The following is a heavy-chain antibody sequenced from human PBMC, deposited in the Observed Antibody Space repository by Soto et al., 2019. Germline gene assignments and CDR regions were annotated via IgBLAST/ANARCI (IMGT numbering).Heavy chain of an antibody. CDR2: ISSDGSTT. V-gene: IGHV3-30*04. D-gene: IGHD3-16*01. Sequence: LRLSCAASGFTFSSYSLHWVRQAPGKGLEWVAVISSDGSTTYYADSVKGRVTVSRDNSRNTLYLQMNSLRTDDTAVYYGAGGGGSLNPGFDLWGQGTLVTVSS. CDR1: GFTFSSYS. J-gene: IGHJ4*02. CDR3: AGGGGSLNPGFDL.